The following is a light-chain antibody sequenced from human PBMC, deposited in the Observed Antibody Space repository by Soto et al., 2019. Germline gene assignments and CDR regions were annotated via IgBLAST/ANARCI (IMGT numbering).Light chain of an antibody. J-gene: IGKJ2*01. CDR1: QSISSSY. CDR3: QQYGRSPRAMYT. V-gene: IGKV3-20*01. Sequence: EIVLTQSPGTLSLSPGERATLSCRASQSISSSYLAWYQQKPGQAPRLLIYGASSRATGIPDRLSGSGSGTDFTLTISRLEPEDFAVYYCQQYGRSPRAMYTFGQGTKLEIK. CDR2: GAS.